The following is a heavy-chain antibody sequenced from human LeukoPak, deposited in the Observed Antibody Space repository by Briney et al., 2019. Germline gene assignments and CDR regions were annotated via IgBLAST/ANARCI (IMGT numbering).Heavy chain of an antibody. CDR1: GLIFSKAW. CDR3: ATGPLDY. V-gene: IGHV3-15*01. J-gene: IGHJ4*02. Sequence: PGGSLRLSCAASGLIFSKAWMTWVRQAPGKALEWVGRITSNSDGGTTDYATPVKGRFVISRDDSKTTLYLQMNSLKTEDTAIYYCATGPLDYWGQGTLLTVSS. CDR2: ITSNSDGGTT.